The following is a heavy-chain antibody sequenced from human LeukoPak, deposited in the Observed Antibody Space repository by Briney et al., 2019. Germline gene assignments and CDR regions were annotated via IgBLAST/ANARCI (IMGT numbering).Heavy chain of an antibody. D-gene: IGHD5-12*01. CDR2: IYHSGST. V-gene: IGHV4-4*02. CDR3: ARRHVDIVATIENWFDP. CDR1: GGSTSSSNW. Sequence: PSETLSLTCAVSGGSTSSSNWWSWVRQPPGKGLEWIGEIYHSGSTNYNPSLKSRVTISVDKSKSQFSLKLSSVTAADTAVYYCARRHVDIVATIENWFDPWGQGTLVTVSS. J-gene: IGHJ5*02.